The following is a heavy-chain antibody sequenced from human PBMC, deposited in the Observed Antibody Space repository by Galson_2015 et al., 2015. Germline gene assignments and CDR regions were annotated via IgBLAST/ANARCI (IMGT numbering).Heavy chain of an antibody. J-gene: IGHJ4*02. CDR3: ARDGPKGLTSFDY. Sequence: SLRLSCAASGFTFSTYAIHWVRQAPGKGLEWVAVISYDGSKKSSADSVKGRFSVSRDNSKNTVYLQMSSLRVEDTAVYYCARDGPKGLTSFDYWGQGTLVTASS. CDR1: GFTFSTYA. CDR2: ISYDGSKK. V-gene: IGHV3-30-3*01. D-gene: IGHD1-14*01.